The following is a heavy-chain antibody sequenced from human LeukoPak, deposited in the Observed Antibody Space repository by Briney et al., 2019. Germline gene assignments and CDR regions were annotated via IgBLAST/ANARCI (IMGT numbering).Heavy chain of an antibody. V-gene: IGHV1-46*01. J-gene: IGHJ4*02. CDR3: ARDVPVDGYFDY. CDR1: GYTFTSYY. CDR2: INPSGGST. Sequence: GASVKVSCTASGYTFTSYYMHWVRQAPGQGLEWMGIINPSGGSTSYAQKFQGRLTMTTDTSTTTAYMGLRSLRSDDTAVYYCARDVPVDGYFDYWGQGTLVTVSS. D-gene: IGHD3/OR15-3a*01.